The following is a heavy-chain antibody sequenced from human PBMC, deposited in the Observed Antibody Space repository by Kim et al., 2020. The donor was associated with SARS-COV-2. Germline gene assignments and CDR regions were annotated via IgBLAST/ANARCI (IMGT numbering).Heavy chain of an antibody. CDR2: TYYRSKWYN. D-gene: IGHD3-10*01. Sequence: SQTLSLTCDISGDSVSSNSAAWNWIRQSPSRGPEWLGRTYYRSKWYNDYAVSVKSRITINPDTSKNQFSLQLNSVTPEDTAVYYCARVSITMVRGVIIRHGMDVWGQGTTVTVSS. CDR3: ARVSITMVRGVIIRHGMDV. V-gene: IGHV6-1*01. J-gene: IGHJ6*02. CDR1: GDSVSSNSAA.